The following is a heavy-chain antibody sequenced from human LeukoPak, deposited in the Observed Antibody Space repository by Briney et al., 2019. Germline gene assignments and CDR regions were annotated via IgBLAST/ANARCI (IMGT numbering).Heavy chain of an antibody. D-gene: IGHD3-22*01. Sequence: ASVKVSCKASGYTFTGYYMHWVRQAPGQGLEWMAWINTANGDTKYSQELQDRITITRDTSANTAYMELTGLKSDDTAVYYCAREAGSGYYPYFDNWGQGTLVTDSS. CDR2: INTANGDT. CDR1: GYTFTGYY. J-gene: IGHJ4*02. CDR3: AREAGSGYYPYFDN. V-gene: IGHV1-3*04.